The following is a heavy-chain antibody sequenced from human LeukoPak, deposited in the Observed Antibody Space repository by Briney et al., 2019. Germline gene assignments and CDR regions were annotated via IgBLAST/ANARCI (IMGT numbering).Heavy chain of an antibody. Sequence: GGSLRLSCAASGFTFSSYAMSWVRQAPGKGLEWVSAISGSGGSTYYADSVKGRFTISRDNSKNTLYLQMNSLRAEDTAVYYCARGALPRDSSDGAFDIWGQGTMVTVSS. CDR1: GFTFSSYA. J-gene: IGHJ3*02. CDR3: ARGALPRDSSDGAFDI. V-gene: IGHV3-23*01. D-gene: IGHD3-22*01. CDR2: ISGSGGST.